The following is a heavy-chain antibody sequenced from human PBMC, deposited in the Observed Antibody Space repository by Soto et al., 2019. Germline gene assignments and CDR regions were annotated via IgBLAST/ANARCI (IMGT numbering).Heavy chain of an antibody. CDR3: ARAPPTCLGPSCYRGSQYYYYHMDV. D-gene: IGHD2-15*01. CDR2: IIPIFGTT. V-gene: IGHV1-69*01. J-gene: IGHJ6*02. Sequence: QVQLAQSGAEVRKPGSSVKVSCRASGGTFSTYSLSWVRQAPGQGLEWMGGIIPIFGTTKYAQKFQGRLTLTADESTNTAFMELSSLRSEDSAVYYCARAPPTCLGPSCYRGSQYYYYHMDVWGQGTTVTVSS. CDR1: GGTFSTYS.